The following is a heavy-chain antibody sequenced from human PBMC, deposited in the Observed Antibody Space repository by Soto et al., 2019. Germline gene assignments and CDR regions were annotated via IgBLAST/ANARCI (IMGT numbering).Heavy chain of an antibody. D-gene: IGHD3-9*01. CDR3: ARPNYDILTGYGNWFDP. Sequence: SETLSLTCTVSGGSISSSSYYWGWIRQPPGKGLEWIGSIYYSGSTYYNPSLKSRVTISVDTSKNQFSLKLSSVTAADTAVYYCARPNYDILTGYGNWFDPWGQGTLVTVSS. CDR1: GGSISSSSYY. CDR2: IYYSGST. V-gene: IGHV4-39*01. J-gene: IGHJ5*02.